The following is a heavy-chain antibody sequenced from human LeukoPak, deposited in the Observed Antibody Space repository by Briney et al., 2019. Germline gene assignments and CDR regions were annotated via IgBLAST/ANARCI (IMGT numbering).Heavy chain of an antibody. V-gene: IGHV4-4*07. CDR3: ARDLVLAGYSYGDAFDI. CDR1: GDSISSYY. Sequence: SETLSLTCTVSGDSISSYYWSWIRQPAGKGLEWIGRIYTSGSTNYNPSLKSRVTMSVDTSKNQFSLKLSSVTAADTAVYYCARDLVLAGYSYGDAFDIWGQGTMVTVSS. CDR2: IYTSGST. D-gene: IGHD5-18*01. J-gene: IGHJ3*02.